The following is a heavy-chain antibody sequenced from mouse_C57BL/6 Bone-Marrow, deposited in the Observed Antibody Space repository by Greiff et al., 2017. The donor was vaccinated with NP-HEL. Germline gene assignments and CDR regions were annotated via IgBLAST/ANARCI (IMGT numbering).Heavy chain of an antibody. J-gene: IGHJ4*01. CDR3: ARALPTIVTHYYAMDY. CDR1: GYTFTSYW. D-gene: IGHD2-5*01. CDR2: IYPGSGST. Sequence: VQLQQPGAELVKPGASVKMSCKASGYTFTSYWITWVKQRPGQGLEWIGDIYPGSGSTNYNEKFKSKATLTVDTSSSTAYMQLSSLTSEDSAVYYCARALPTIVTHYYAMDYWGQGTSVTVSS. V-gene: IGHV1-55*01.